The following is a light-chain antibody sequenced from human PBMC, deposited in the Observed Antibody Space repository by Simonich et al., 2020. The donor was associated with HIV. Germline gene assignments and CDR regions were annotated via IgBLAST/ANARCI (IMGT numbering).Light chain of an antibody. V-gene: IGKV2-28*01. CDR3: MQGTHWPLT. CDR1: QSLLHSNGYNY. Sequence: DIVMTQSPLSLPVTPGEPASISCRSSQSLLHSNGYNYLDWYLQKPGQSPQLLIYLGSNRASGVSDRFSGSGSGTDFTLKISRVEAEDVGVYYCMQGTHWPLTFGGGTKVEIK. CDR2: LGS. J-gene: IGKJ4*01.